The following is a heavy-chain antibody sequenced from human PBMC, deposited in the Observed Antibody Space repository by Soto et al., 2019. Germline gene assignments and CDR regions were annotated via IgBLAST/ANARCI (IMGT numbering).Heavy chain of an antibody. CDR1: GYTFTSYA. Sequence: ASVKVSCKASGYTFTSYAMHWVRQAPGQRLEWMGWINAGNGNTKYSQKFQGRVTITRDTSTSTAYMELRSLRSDDTAVYYCACRITMVRGPFDPWGQGTLVTVSS. CDR3: ACRITMVRGPFDP. V-gene: IGHV1-3*01. D-gene: IGHD3-10*01. CDR2: INAGNGNT. J-gene: IGHJ5*02.